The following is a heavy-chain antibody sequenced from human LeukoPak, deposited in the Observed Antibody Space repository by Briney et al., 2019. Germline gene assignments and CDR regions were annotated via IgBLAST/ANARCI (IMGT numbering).Heavy chain of an antibody. Sequence: PGGSLRLSCADSGFTFSTYWMSWVRQAPGKGLEWVANIKYDGSEKYYVDSMKGRFTISRDNAKNSLFLQMNSLRAEDTAVYYCARDRSDILTGYNDASDIWGQGTMVTVSS. J-gene: IGHJ3*02. CDR3: ARDRSDILTGYNDASDI. CDR1: GFTFSTYW. CDR2: IKYDGSEK. D-gene: IGHD3-9*01. V-gene: IGHV3-7*01.